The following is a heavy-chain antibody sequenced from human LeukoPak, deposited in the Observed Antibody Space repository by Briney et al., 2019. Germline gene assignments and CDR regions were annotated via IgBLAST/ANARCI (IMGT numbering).Heavy chain of an antibody. V-gene: IGHV3-21*01. J-gene: IGHJ4*02. CDR2: ISSSSSYI. CDR3: ARDPFYYDSSGLSY. Sequence: GGSLRLSCAASGFTFSSYSMNWVRQAPGKGLEWVSSISSSSSYIYYADSVKGRFTISRDNAKNSPYLQMNSLRAEDTAVYYCARDPFYYDSSGLSYWGQGTLVTVSS. D-gene: IGHD3-22*01. CDR1: GFTFSSYS.